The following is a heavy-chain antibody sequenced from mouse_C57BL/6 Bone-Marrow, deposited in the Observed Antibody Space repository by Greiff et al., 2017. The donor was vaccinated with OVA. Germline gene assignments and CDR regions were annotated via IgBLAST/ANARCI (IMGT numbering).Heavy chain of an antibody. CDR2: INYDGSST. D-gene: IGHD1-1*01. Sequence: EVQLQESEGGLVQPGSSMKLSCTASGFTFSDYYMAWVRQVPEKGLEWVANINYDGSSTYYLDSLKSRFIISRDNAKNILYLQMSSLKSEDTATYYCARDKGYYGSSYGGYFDVWGTGTTVTVSS. V-gene: IGHV5-16*01. CDR3: ARDKGYYGSSYGGYFDV. CDR1: GFTFSDYY. J-gene: IGHJ1*03.